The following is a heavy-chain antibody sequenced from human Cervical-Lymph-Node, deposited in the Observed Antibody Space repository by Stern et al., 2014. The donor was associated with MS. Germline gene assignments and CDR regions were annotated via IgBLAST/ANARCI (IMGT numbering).Heavy chain of an antibody. CDR2: TNPLFGIT. CDR1: GGTFSNYA. CDR3: AGDRHSSGFDH. V-gene: IGHV1-69*01. Sequence: QMQLVQSGAEVKKPGSSVTVSCKASGGTFSNYAITWFRQAPGRGLEWMGDTNPLFGITNYAQKFQGRVTMTAHESTATAYMELSGLRSEDTAVYYCAGDRHSSGFDHWGQGTLVTVSS. J-gene: IGHJ4*02. D-gene: IGHD3-22*01.